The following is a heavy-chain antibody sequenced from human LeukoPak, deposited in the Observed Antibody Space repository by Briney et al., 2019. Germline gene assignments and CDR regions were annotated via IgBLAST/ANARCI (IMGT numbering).Heavy chain of an antibody. J-gene: IGHJ4*02. Sequence: PGGSLRLSCAASGFTLSSYAMSWVRQAPGKGLEWVSAISGSGGSTYYADSVKGRFTISRDNSKNTLYLQMSSLRAEDTAVYYCANLNSILTMGSCYWGQGTLVTVSS. CDR2: ISGSGGST. CDR1: GFTLSSYA. CDR3: ANLNSILTMGSCY. D-gene: IGHD4/OR15-4a*01. V-gene: IGHV3-23*01.